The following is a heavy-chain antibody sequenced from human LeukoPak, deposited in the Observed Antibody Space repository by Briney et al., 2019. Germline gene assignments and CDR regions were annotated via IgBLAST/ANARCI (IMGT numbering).Heavy chain of an antibody. J-gene: IGHJ1*01. Sequence: SVKVSCKASGGTFSSYAISWVRQAPGQGLEWMGGIIPIFGTANYAQKFQGRVTITADKSTSTAYMELSSLRSEDTAVYYCARGPRIAEADRAPGSAITSEYFQHWGQGTLVTVSS. CDR3: ARGPRIAEADRAPGSAITSEYFQH. CDR2: IIPIFGTA. V-gene: IGHV1-69*06. CDR1: GGTFSSYA. D-gene: IGHD6-19*01.